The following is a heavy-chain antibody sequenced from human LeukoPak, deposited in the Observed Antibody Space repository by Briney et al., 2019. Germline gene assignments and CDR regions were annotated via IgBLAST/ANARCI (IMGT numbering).Heavy chain of an antibody. Sequence: GGSLRLSCAASGFTFSSYWMSWVRQAPGKGLEWVANIKQDGSEKYYVDSVKGRFTISRDNAKNSLYLQMNSLRAEDTAVYYCARKNSYYVFGGVFYNESYFDYGGQGPLSTVSS. CDR3: ARKNSYYVFGGVFYNESYFDY. CDR2: IKQDGSEK. CDR1: GFTFSSYW. J-gene: IGHJ4*02. D-gene: IGHD3-3*01. V-gene: IGHV3-7*01.